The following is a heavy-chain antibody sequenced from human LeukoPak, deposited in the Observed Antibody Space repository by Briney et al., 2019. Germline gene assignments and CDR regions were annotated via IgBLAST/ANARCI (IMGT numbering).Heavy chain of an antibody. V-gene: IGHV3-23*01. J-gene: IGHJ4*02. Sequence: QPGGSLRLSCAASGFTFSSYAMSWVRQAPGKGLEWVSAISGSGGSTYYADSVKGRFTISRDNSKNTLYLQMNSLRAEDTAVYYCAKDRPGRITMTVVVNTPPDYWGQGTLVTVSS. CDR3: AKDRPGRITMTVVVNTPPDY. CDR2: ISGSGGST. CDR1: GFTFSSYA. D-gene: IGHD3-22*01.